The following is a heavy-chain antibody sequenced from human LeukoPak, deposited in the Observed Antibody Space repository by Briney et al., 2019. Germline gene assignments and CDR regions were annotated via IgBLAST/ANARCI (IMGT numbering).Heavy chain of an antibody. Sequence: PGGSLRLSCAASGFTSGFTFNSYWMHWVRQAPGKGLVWVSRIGNDGSDTNYADSVKGRFTIPRDNAKNTLYLQMNSLRAEDTAVYCCARGGMGTGIDFWGQGTLVTVSS. CDR3: ARGGMGTGIDF. CDR2: IGNDGSDT. D-gene: IGHD1-1*01. J-gene: IGHJ4*02. CDR1: GFTFNSYW. V-gene: IGHV3-74*01.